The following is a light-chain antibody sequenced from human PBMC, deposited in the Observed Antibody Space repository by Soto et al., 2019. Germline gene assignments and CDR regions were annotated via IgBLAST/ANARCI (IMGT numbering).Light chain of an antibody. V-gene: IGLV2-11*01. CDR3: CSNAGNVEV. Sequence: QSALTQPPSVSGSPGQSVTISCTGTSSDVGAYNYVSWYQQHPGKAPKIMIYDVTQRPSAVPDRCSGSKSGNTASLTISGLQDEDEYYYSGCSNAGNVEVFGAGTKLTVL. CDR1: SSDVGAYNY. CDR2: DVT. J-gene: IGLJ2*01.